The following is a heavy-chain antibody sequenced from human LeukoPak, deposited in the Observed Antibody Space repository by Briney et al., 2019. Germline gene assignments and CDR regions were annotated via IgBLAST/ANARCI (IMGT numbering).Heavy chain of an antibody. CDR3: ARAGVLDY. J-gene: IGHJ4*02. Sequence: GESLKISCQGSGYSFTSYWISWVRQMPGKGLEWMGVIYPGDSDTRYSPSFEGQVTISADKSITTAYLQWTSLKASDTAMYYCARAGVLDYWGQGTLVTVSS. CDR1: GYSFTSYW. V-gene: IGHV5-51*01. CDR2: IYPGDSDT.